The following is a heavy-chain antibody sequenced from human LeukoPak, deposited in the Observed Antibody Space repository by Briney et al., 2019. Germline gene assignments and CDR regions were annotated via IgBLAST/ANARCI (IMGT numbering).Heavy chain of an antibody. CDR2: IYPGDSDT. J-gene: IGHJ4*02. D-gene: IGHD4-17*01. Sequence: GESLKISCKGSGYSFTNYWIGWVRQMPGKGLEWMGIIYPGDSDTRYSPSFQGQVTISADKSISTAYLQWSSLKASDTAMYYCARLESWDGDYHSSYFDYWGQGTLVTVSS. CDR3: ARLESWDGDYHSSYFDY. CDR1: GYSFTNYW. V-gene: IGHV5-51*01.